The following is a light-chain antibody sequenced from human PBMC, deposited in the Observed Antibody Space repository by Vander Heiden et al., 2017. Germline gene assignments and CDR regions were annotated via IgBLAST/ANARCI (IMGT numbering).Light chain of an antibody. CDR3: QVWDSSTVV. CDR1: NIGSKA. CDR2: RDN. Sequence: SYELTQPLSVSLELGQTDRRTCGGKNIGSKAVHWYQQKPGQVPVLVIYRDNIRPSGIPERFSGSNSGNTATLTISGAQAGDEADYYCQVWDSSTVVFGGGTKLTVL. J-gene: IGLJ2*01. V-gene: IGLV3-9*01.